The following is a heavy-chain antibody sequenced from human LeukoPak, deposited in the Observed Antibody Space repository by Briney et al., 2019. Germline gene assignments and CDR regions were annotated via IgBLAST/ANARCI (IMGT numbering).Heavy chain of an antibody. CDR1: GFTFSSYW. Sequence: GGSLRLSCAASGFTFSSYWMNWVRQLPGKRLEWVAYVSGSGSTVYYADSVKGRFTISRDNGKSSLYLQMNSLRVEDTALYYCVRQFASWGQGTLVTVSS. CDR2: VSGSGSTV. J-gene: IGHJ4*02. CDR3: VRQFAS. V-gene: IGHV3-48*01.